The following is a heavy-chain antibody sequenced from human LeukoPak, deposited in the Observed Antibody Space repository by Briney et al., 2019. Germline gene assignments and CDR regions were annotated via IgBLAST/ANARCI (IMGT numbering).Heavy chain of an antibody. D-gene: IGHD2-15*01. CDR2: IWYDGSNK. J-gene: IGHJ6*02. CDR1: GFTFSSYG. V-gene: IGHV3-33*01. Sequence: PGGSLRLSCAASGFTFSSYGMHWVRQAPGKGLEWVAVIWYDGSNKYYADSVKGRFTISRDNSKNTLYLQMSSLRAEDTALYYCARGLYCSGGSCGGMDVWGLGTTVTVSS. CDR3: ARGLYCSGGSCGGMDV.